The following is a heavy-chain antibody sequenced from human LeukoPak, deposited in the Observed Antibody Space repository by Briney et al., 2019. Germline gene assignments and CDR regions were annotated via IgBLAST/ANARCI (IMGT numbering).Heavy chain of an antibody. Sequence: SETLSLTCTVSGDSIRNYYWSWIRQPPGKGLEWIGCIYYSGSTIYNPSLKSRVTISVDTSKNQFSLKLSSVTDADTAVYYCARSRAVAGYVDYWGQGTLVTASS. CDR3: ARSRAVAGYVDY. CDR2: IYYSGST. D-gene: IGHD6-19*01. CDR1: GDSIRNYY. V-gene: IGHV4-59*08. J-gene: IGHJ4*02.